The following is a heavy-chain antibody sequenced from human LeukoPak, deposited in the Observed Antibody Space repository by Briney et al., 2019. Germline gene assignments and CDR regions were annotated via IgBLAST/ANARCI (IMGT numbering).Heavy chain of an antibody. CDR3: ARVMVSRPWYFDL. CDR2: INHSGST. J-gene: IGHJ2*01. D-gene: IGHD5-18*01. V-gene: IGHV4-34*01. Sequence: SETLSLTCAVYGGSFSGYYWSWIRQPPGKGLEWIGEINHSGSTNYNPSLKSRVTISVDTSKNQFSLKLSSVTAADTAVYYCARVMVSRPWYFDLWGRGTLVTVSP. CDR1: GGSFSGYY.